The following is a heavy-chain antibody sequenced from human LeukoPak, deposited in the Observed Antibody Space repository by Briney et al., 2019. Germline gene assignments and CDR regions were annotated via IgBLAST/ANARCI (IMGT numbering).Heavy chain of an antibody. D-gene: IGHD3-3*01. J-gene: IGHJ4*02. V-gene: IGHV3-23*01. CDR2: ISGSGGST. CDR1: GFTFSSYE. Sequence: TGGSLRLSCAVSGFTFSSYEMNWVRQAPGKGLEWVSAISGSGGSTYYADSVKGRFTISRDNSKNTLYLQMNSLRAEDTAVYYCAKGITILDYWGQGTLVTVSS. CDR3: AKGITILDY.